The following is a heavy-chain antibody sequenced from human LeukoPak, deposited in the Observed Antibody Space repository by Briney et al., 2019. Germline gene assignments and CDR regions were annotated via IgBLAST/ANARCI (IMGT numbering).Heavy chain of an antibody. CDR1: GFTFSDYY. D-gene: IGHD3-22*01. CDR2: ISSSGSTI. V-gene: IGHV3-11*01. J-gene: IGHJ4*02. Sequence: GGSLRLSCAASGFTFSDYYTSWIRQAPGKGLEWVSYISSSGSTIYYADSVKGRFTISRDNAKNSLYLQMNSLRAEDTAVYYCARVATYYYDSSGSLRVHYFDYWGQGTLVTVSS. CDR3: ARVATYYYDSSGSLRVHYFDY.